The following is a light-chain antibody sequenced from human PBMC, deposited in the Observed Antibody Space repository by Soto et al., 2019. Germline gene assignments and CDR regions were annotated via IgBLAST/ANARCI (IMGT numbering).Light chain of an antibody. J-gene: IGKJ4*01. CDR3: QQYSSTPVT. V-gene: IGKV4-1*01. Sequence: DIVMTQSPDSLAVSLGERATINCKSSQSVFYSSNNNNYLAWYQQKPGQPPKLLIYWASTRQSGVPDRFSGSGSGTDFTLTISSLQAEDVAVYYCQQYSSTPVTFGGGTKVEIK. CDR1: QSVFYSSNNNNY. CDR2: WAS.